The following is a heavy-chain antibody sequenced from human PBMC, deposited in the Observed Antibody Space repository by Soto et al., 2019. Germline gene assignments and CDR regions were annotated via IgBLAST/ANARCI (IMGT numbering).Heavy chain of an antibody. V-gene: IGHV4-59*08. CDR1: GASISSSY. Sequence: QVQLQESGPGLVKPSETLSLTCTVSGASISSSYWSWIRQPPGKGLEWIGYIYNSGSTTYNPSLKSXXTXSEXTSKNQFSLRLSSVTAADTAVYYCARRYSYGHLDYWGQGTLVTVSS. D-gene: IGHD5-18*01. CDR2: IYNSGST. J-gene: IGHJ4*02. CDR3: ARRYSYGHLDY.